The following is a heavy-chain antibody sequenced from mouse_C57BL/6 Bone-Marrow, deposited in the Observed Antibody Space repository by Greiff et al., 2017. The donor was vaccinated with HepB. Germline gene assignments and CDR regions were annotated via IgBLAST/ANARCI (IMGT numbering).Heavy chain of an antibody. V-gene: IGHV5-17*01. D-gene: IGHD2-1*01. J-gene: IGHJ4*01. CDR2: ISSGSSTI. CDR3: ARPGDYGNFFYAMDY. Sequence: EVQRVESGGGLVKPGGSLKLSCAASGFTFSDYGMHWVRQAPEKGLEWVAYISSGSSTIYYADTVKGRFTISRDNAKNTLFLQMTSLRSEDTAMYYCARPGDYGNFFYAMDYWGQGTSVTVSS. CDR1: GFTFSDYG.